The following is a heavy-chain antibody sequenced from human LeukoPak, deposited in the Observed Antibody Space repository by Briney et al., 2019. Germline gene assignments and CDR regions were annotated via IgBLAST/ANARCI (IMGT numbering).Heavy chain of an antibody. CDR2: IYYSGST. CDR1: GGSISSGGYY. Sequence: SQTLSLTCAVSGGSISSGGYYWSWIRQHPGKGLEWIGYIYYSGSTYYNPSLKSRVTISVDTSKNQFSLKLSSVTAADTAVYYCARVASPRIMITFGGVIDYWGQGTLVTVSS. V-gene: IGHV4-31*11. CDR3: ARVASPRIMITFGGVIDY. D-gene: IGHD3-16*01. J-gene: IGHJ4*02.